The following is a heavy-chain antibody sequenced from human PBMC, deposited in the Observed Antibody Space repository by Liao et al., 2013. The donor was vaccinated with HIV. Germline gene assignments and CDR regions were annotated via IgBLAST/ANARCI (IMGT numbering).Heavy chain of an antibody. D-gene: IGHD3-3*01. J-gene: IGHJ4*02. Sequence: QVQLQESGPGLVKPSATLSLKCTISGGSISSYSWNWIRQSAGRGLEWIGRVSATGGAIYNPSLRSRVTMSVDTSRNEFSLRLRSVTAADTAVYYCARGYPSDFWSVTVSPYHFDYWGQGILVTVSS. CDR3: ARGYPSDFWSVTVSPYHFDY. V-gene: IGHV4-4*07. CDR2: VSATGGA. CDR1: GGSISSYS.